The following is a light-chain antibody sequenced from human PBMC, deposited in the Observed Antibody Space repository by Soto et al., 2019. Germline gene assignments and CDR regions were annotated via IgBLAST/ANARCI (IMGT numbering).Light chain of an antibody. Sequence: VVDRVTITCHASQDISNYLNWYQQKPGKATKLLIYDASNLETGFPSRFSGSGSGKDFTFTISSLQPEDIATYYCQQYDNLLITFGQGTRLEIK. V-gene: IGKV1-33*01. CDR2: DAS. CDR1: QDISNY. J-gene: IGKJ5*01. CDR3: QQYDNLLIT.